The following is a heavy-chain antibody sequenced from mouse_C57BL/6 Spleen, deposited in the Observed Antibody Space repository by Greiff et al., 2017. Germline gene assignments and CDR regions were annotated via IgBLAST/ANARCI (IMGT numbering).Heavy chain of an antibody. J-gene: IGHJ4*01. CDR3: TTDDYGFYAMDY. CDR2: IDPEDGDT. Sequence: EVQLQQSGAELVGPGASVKLSCTASGFNIKDYYMHWVKQRPEQGLEWIGRIDPEDGDTEYAPKFQGKATMTADTSSNTAYLQLSSLTSEDTAVYYCTTDDYGFYAMDYWGQGTSVTVSS. V-gene: IGHV14-1*01. D-gene: IGHD2-4*01. CDR1: GFNIKDYY.